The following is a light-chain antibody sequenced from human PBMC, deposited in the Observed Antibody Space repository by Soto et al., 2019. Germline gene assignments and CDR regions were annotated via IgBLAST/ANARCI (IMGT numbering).Light chain of an antibody. J-gene: IGKJ2*01. CDR2: DAS. CDR1: QSVNPN. V-gene: IGKV3-15*01. Sequence: EIVMTQSPATLSVSPGERATLSRRASQSVNPNLAWHQQKPGQAPRVLIYDASTRATGIPARFSGRGFGTEFTLTISSLQSEDFAIYYCQQYNNWPPYTFGQGTKLEMK. CDR3: QQYNNWPPYT.